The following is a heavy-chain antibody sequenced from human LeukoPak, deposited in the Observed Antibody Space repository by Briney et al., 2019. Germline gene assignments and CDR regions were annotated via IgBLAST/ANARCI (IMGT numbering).Heavy chain of an antibody. J-gene: IGHJ4*02. V-gene: IGHV1-46*04. Sequence: GASVKVSCKASGYTFTTYYLHWVRQAPGQGLEWMGIINPNAGDTGYARKLLGRVTMTRDTSTSTVYMELSSLRYEDTAVYYCARGEGYRVGARWHFDNWGQGTQVTVSS. CDR2: INPNAGDT. CDR3: ARGEGYRVGARWHFDN. D-gene: IGHD1-26*01. CDR1: GYTFTTYY.